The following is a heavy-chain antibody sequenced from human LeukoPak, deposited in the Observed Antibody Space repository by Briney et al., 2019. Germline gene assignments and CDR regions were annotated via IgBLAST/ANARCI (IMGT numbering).Heavy chain of an antibody. Sequence: GASAKVSCKASGGTFSSYTISWVRQAPGQGLEWMGRIIPILGIANYAQKFQGRVTITADKSTSTAYMELSSLRSEDTAVYYCARDRDGSSWSRYGMDVWGQGTTVTVSS. J-gene: IGHJ6*02. V-gene: IGHV1-69*04. CDR2: IIPILGIA. CDR1: GGTFSSYT. D-gene: IGHD6-13*01. CDR3: ARDRDGSSWSRYGMDV.